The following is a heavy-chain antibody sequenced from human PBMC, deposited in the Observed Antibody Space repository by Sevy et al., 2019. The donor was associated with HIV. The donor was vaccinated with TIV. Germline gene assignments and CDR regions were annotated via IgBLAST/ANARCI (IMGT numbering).Heavy chain of an antibody. D-gene: IGHD6-19*01. Sequence: GGSLRLSCAASGFTFSRYWMHWVRQGPGKGLVWVSRINSDGSTTSYADSVKGRFTISRDNAENTLYLQMKSLRADDTAVYCCARVIEGGGIAVAGPDYWGQGTLVTVSS. J-gene: IGHJ4*02. CDR2: INSDGSTT. V-gene: IGHV3-74*01. CDR3: ARVIEGGGIAVAGPDY. CDR1: GFTFSRYW.